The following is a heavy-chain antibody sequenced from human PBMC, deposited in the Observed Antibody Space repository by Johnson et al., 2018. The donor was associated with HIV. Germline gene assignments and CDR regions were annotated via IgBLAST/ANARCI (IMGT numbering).Heavy chain of an antibody. Sequence: VQLVESGGGVVRPGGSLRLSCAASGFTFDDYGMSWVRQAPGKGREWVSGVNWNGESTGYGDSGKGRFTISRDDSKNTLLLQMKSLRAEDTAVYFCARKSVITFDAFDIWGQGTMVTVSS. CDR1: GFTFDDYG. J-gene: IGHJ3*02. CDR3: ARKSVITFDAFDI. CDR2: VNWNGEST. D-gene: IGHD4-23*01. V-gene: IGHV3-20*04.